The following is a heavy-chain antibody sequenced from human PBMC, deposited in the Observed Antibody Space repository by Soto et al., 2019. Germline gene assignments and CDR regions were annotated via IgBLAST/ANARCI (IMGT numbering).Heavy chain of an antibody. CDR3: ARVVPQNYDILTGYPTYYYYYGMDV. CDR1: GGSISSYY. CDR2: IYYSGST. J-gene: IGHJ6*02. D-gene: IGHD3-9*01. V-gene: IGHV4-59*01. Sequence: QVQLQESGPGLVKPSETLSLTCTVSGGSISSYYWGWIRQPPGKGLEWIGYIYYSGSTNYNPSLKSRVTISVDTSKNQFSLKLSSVTAADTAVYYCARVVPQNYDILTGYPTYYYYYGMDVWGQGTTVTVSS.